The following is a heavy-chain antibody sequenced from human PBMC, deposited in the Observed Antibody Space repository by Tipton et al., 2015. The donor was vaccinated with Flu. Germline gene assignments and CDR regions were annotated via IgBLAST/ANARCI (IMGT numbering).Heavy chain of an antibody. CDR1: GYTFTGYY. Sequence: QLVQSGAEVKKPGASVKVSCKASGYTFTGYYMRWVRQAPGQGLEWMGRINPNSGGTNYAQKFQGRVTMTRDTSISTAYMERGRLRSDDTAVYYCARGPQLAPRGFDPWGQGTLVTVSS. J-gene: IGHJ5*02. CDR3: ARGPQLAPRGFDP. CDR2: INPNSGGT. D-gene: IGHD6-6*01. V-gene: IGHV1-2*06.